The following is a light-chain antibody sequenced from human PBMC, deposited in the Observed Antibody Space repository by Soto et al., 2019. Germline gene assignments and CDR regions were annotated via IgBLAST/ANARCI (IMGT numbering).Light chain of an antibody. Sequence: QSVLTQPPSVSGAPGQRVTISCTGSSSNIGAGYDVHWYQQVPGTAPKLLIYGNINRPSGVPDRFSGSKSGTAASLAITGLEADDEDYYCCQSYDSSLPVVFGGGTQLTVL. CDR1: SSNIGAGYD. CDR2: GNI. J-gene: IGLJ2*01. V-gene: IGLV1-40*01. CDR3: QSYDSSLPVV.